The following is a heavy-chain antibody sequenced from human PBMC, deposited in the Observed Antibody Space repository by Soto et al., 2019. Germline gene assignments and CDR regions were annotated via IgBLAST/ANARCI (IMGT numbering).Heavy chain of an antibody. CDR1: GGTFSSYT. Sequence: SVKVSCKASGGTFSSYTISWVRQAPGQGLEWMGRIIPILGIANYAQKFQGRVTITADKSTSTAYMELSSLRSEDTAVYYCARGYGGKPSYYYYGMDVWGQGTTVTVSS. D-gene: IGHD2-15*01. CDR2: IIPILGIA. CDR3: ARGYGGKPSYYYYGMDV. V-gene: IGHV1-69*02. J-gene: IGHJ6*02.